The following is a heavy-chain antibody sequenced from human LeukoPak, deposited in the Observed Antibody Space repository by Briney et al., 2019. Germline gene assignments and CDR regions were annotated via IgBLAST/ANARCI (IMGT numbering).Heavy chain of an antibody. Sequence: GGSLRLSCAASGFTVSSNYMSWVRQAPGKGLEWVLGIDGSGDNTYYADSVKGRFTISRDNSKDTLTLQMNSLRVEDTAVYFCAKADSYGGNSQLFDFWGQGTLVTVSS. D-gene: IGHD4-23*01. CDR3: AKADSYGGNSQLFDF. J-gene: IGHJ4*02. CDR2: IDGSGDNT. V-gene: IGHV3-53*01. CDR1: GFTVSSNY.